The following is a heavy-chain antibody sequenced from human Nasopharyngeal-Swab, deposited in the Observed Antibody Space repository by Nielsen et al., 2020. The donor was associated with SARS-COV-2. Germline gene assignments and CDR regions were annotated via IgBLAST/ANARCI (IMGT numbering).Heavy chain of an antibody. CDR1: GFTFSSYW. CDR2: IKQDGSEK. D-gene: IGHD6-13*01. V-gene: IGHV3-7*01. CDR3: ARGGHPIYSSSWPTGWFDP. J-gene: IGHJ5*02. Sequence: GESLKISCAASGFTFSSYWMSWVRQAPGKGLEWVANIKQDGSEKYYVDSVKGRFTISRDNAKNSLYLQMNSLRAEDTAVYYCARGGHPIYSSSWPTGWFDPWGQGTLVTVSS.